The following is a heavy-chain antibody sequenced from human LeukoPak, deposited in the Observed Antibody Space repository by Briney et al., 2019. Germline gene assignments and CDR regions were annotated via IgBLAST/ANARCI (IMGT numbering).Heavy chain of an antibody. CDR1: GGSISSSSYY. J-gene: IGHJ4*02. CDR2: IFYSGST. V-gene: IGHV4-39*07. Sequence: SETLSLTCTVSGGSISSSSYYWGWIRQPPGKGLEWIGSIFYSGSTYYNPSLKSRVTVSLDTSKNQFSLKLSSVTAADTAVYYCASSYDYVWGSYRYTGGFDYWGQGTLVTVSS. CDR3: ASSYDYVWGSYRYTGGFDY. D-gene: IGHD3-16*02.